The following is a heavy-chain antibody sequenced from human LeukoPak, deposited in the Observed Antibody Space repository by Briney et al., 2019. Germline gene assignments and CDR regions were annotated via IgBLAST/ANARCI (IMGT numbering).Heavy chain of an antibody. D-gene: IGHD3-10*01. CDR3: ARGNYGSGSYYV. V-gene: IGHV4-34*01. CDR1: GGSFSGYY. J-gene: IGHJ4*02. CDR2: TNHSGST. Sequence: SETLSLTCAVYGGSFSGYYWSWIRQPPGKGLEWIGETNHSGSTNYNPSLKSRVTISGDTSKNQFSLKLSSVTAADTAVYYCARGNYGSGSYYVWGQGTLVTVSS.